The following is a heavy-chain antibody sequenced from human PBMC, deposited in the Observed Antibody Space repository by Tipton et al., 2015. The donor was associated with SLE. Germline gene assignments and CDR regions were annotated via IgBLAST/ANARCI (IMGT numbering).Heavy chain of an antibody. CDR1: GFAFSSHW. CDR3: ARSGGAGDLEY. Sequence: SLRLSCAASGFAFSSHWMHWVRQAPGKGLVWVSHINGDGSSLRYGDSVKGRFIISRDNAKNTLYLQMNSLRAEDTAVYYCARSGGAGDLEYWGQGTLVSVSP. CDR2: INGDGSSL. J-gene: IGHJ4*02. V-gene: IGHV3-74*01. D-gene: IGHD3-16*01.